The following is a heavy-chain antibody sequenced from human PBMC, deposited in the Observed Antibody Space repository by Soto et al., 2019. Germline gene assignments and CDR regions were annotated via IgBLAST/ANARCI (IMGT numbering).Heavy chain of an antibody. CDR3: ARDQQLVREGDAFDI. V-gene: IGHV1-18*01. J-gene: IGHJ3*02. CDR2: ISAYNGNT. Sequence: SVKVSCKASGYTFTSYGISWVRQAPGQGLEWMGWISAYNGNTNYAQKLQGRVTMTTDTSTSTAYMELRSLRSDDTAVYYCARDQQLVREGDAFDIWGQGTMVTV. CDR1: GYTFTSYG. D-gene: IGHD6-13*01.